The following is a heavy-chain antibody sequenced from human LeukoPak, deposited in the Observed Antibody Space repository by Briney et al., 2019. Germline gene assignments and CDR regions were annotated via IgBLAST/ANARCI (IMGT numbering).Heavy chain of an antibody. CDR1: GGTFSSYA. CDR2: IIPIFGTA. J-gene: IGHJ6*02. D-gene: IGHD2-2*01. V-gene: IGHV1-69*13. CDR3: ARGAHLPAYYYYGMDV. Sequence: SVKVSCKASGGTFSSYAISWVRQAPGQGLEWMGGIIPIFGTANYAQKFQGRVTITADESTSTAYMELSSLRSEDTAVYYCARGAHLPAYYYYGMDVWGQGTTVTVSS.